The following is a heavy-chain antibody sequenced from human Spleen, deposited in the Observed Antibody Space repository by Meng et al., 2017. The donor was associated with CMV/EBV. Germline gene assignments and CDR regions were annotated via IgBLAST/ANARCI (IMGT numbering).Heavy chain of an antibody. D-gene: IGHD3-3*01. Sequence: GESLKISCAGSGFTFSSYSMNWVRQAPGKGLEWVASISGSSRDIYYADSMKGRFTISRDNAKNSLYLQMNSLRAEDTAVYYCARGALHYDFWSGSYGMDVWGQGTTVTVSS. V-gene: IGHV3-21*01. CDR2: ISGSSRDI. CDR3: ARGALHYDFWSGSYGMDV. J-gene: IGHJ6*02. CDR1: GFTFSSYS.